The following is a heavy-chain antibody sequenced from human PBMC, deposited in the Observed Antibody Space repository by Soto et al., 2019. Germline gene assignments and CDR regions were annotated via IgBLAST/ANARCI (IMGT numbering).Heavy chain of an antibody. CDR1: GGTLSRYA. Sequence: SVKVSCKASGGTLSRYAISWVRLAPGQGLEWMGGIIPVFGTPKYAQKFQGRVTITADESTSTAYMELRSLRSEDSAVYYCARVSDCSGGGCYSSFDYWGQGTLVTVSS. CDR2: IIPVFGTP. CDR3: ARVSDCSGGGCYSSFDY. J-gene: IGHJ4*02. D-gene: IGHD2-15*01. V-gene: IGHV1-69*13.